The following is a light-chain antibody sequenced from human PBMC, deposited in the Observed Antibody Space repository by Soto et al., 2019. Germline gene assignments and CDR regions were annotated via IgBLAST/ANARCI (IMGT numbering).Light chain of an antibody. CDR2: DAS. CDR3: QQRSSWPLT. CDR1: QSINSY. Sequence: EIVLTQSPATLSLSPGDRATLSCRASQSINSYLVWYQQKPGQAPRLLIYDASNRAPGIPARFSGSGSETDFTLTISSLETEDFAVYYCQQRSSWPLTFGGGTKVEI. V-gene: IGKV3-11*01. J-gene: IGKJ4*01.